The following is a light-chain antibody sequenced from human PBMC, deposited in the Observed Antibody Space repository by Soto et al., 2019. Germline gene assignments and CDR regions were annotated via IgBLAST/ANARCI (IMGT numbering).Light chain of an antibody. CDR1: SSNIGAGFD. Sequence: QSVLTQPPSVSGDPGQRVTIPCSGNSSNIGAGFDVHWYQQLPGAAPKLLIYASTNRPSGVPDRFSGSKSDTSASLAITGLQIDDEADYYCQSYDTGLTGHVLFGGGTKLTVL. J-gene: IGLJ2*01. CDR2: AST. CDR3: QSYDTGLTGHVL. V-gene: IGLV1-40*01.